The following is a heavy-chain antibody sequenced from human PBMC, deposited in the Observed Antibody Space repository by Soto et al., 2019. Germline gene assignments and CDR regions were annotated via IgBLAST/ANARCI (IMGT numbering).Heavy chain of an antibody. J-gene: IGHJ4*02. D-gene: IGHD2-2*01. V-gene: IGHV1-8*01. Sequence: QVQLVQSGAEMKKPGASVKVSCKASGYTFTSHDINWMRQTTGQGLEWMGWMNPNSGHTNYAQKFQGRVTMTRDTSISTAYMELTNLRYEDTAIYYCASDMSTNWGQGTLVTVSS. CDR1: GYTFTSHD. CDR2: MNPNSGHT. CDR3: ASDMSTN.